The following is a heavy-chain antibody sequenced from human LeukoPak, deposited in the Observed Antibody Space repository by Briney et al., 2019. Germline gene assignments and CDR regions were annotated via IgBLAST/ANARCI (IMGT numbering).Heavy chain of an antibody. D-gene: IGHD6-13*01. J-gene: IGHJ4*02. CDR2: ITPTDGRR. Sequence: ASVKVSCKASGYTFTSNKMHWVRQAPGQGLEWMGIITPTDGRRTYAQRLQGRVTMTRDTSTSTVYIEVSSLRSEDTAVYYCAGVNGQQLAIDYWGQGTLVTVSS. CDR3: AGVNGQQLAIDY. V-gene: IGHV1-46*01. CDR1: GYTFTSNK.